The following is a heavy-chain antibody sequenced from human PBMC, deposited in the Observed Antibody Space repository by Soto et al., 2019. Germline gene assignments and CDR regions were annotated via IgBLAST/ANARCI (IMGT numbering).Heavy chain of an antibody. J-gene: IGHJ4*02. CDR2: IYWDDDK. D-gene: IGHD3-3*01. Sequence: QITLNESGPTVVKPAETLTLTCTFSGFSLTTSGVGVGWIRQSPGKAPEWLALIYWDDDKRYSASLKSRLTTPKDTSKNQVGRTMASVDAADTATYYCAHRILPTVFGLVTTTAIYFNFWGQGTPVVVSS. V-gene: IGHV2-5*02. CDR1: GFSLTTSGVG. CDR3: AHRILPTVFGLVTTTAIYFNF.